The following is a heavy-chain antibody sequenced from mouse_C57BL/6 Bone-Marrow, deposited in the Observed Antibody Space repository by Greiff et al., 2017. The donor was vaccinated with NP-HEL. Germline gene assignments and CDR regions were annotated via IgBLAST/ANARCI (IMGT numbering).Heavy chain of an antibody. Sequence: VQLQQPGAELVKPGASVKLSCKASGYTFTSYWMHWVKQRPGQGLEWIGYINPSSGYTKYNQKFKDKATLTADKSSSTAYMQLSSLTYEDSAVYYCARQSYYDYDDFDYWGQGTTLTVSS. J-gene: IGHJ2*01. D-gene: IGHD2-4*01. CDR1: GYTFTSYW. CDR3: ARQSYYDYDDFDY. CDR2: INPSSGYT. V-gene: IGHV1-7*01.